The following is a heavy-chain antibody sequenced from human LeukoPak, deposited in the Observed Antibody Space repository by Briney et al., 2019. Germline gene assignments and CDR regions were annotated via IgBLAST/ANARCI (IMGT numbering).Heavy chain of an antibody. CDR3: ASEYYYDSSGYSPFDY. CDR2: INPSGGST. CDR1: GYTFTSYY. V-gene: IGHV1-46*01. D-gene: IGHD3-22*01. J-gene: IGHJ4*02. Sequence: GASGKVSCKAAGYTFTSYYMHWVRQAPGQGLEWMGIINPSGGSTSYAQKLQGRVTMTRDMSTSTVYMELSSLRSEDTAVYYCASEYYYDSSGYSPFDYWGQGTLVTVSS.